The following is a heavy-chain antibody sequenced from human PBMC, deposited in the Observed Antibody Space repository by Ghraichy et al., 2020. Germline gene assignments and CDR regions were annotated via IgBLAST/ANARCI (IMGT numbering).Heavy chain of an antibody. CDR2: KYSVGST. J-gene: IGHJ4*02. D-gene: IGHD6-19*01. CDR1: GMSVNRNY. Sequence: LSLTCVASGMSVNRNYISWVRQAPGKGLELVSIKYSVGSTYYADSVKGRFTISRDNSKNTVYLQMSSLRTEDTAVYFCARDTDGGWRANYWGQGNLVTVS. CDR3: ARDTDGGWRANY. V-gene: IGHV3-66*01.